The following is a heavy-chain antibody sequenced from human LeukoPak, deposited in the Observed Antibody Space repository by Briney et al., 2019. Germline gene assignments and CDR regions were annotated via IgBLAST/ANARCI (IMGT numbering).Heavy chain of an antibody. J-gene: IGHJ4*02. Sequence: RSGGSLRLSCAASGFTFSSYGMHWVRQAPGKGLEWVAVIWYDGSNKYYADSVKGRFTISRDNSENTLYLQMNSLRAEDTAVYYCARDPLEHYFDYWGQGTLVTVSS. V-gene: IGHV3-33*01. CDR3: ARDPLEHYFDY. CDR2: IWYDGSNK. CDR1: GFTFSSYG.